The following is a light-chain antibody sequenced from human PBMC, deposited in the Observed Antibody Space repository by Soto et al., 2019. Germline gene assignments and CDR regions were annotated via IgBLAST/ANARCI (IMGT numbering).Light chain of an antibody. J-gene: IGKJ4*01. Sequence: EIVLTQSPPTLSLSPGERATLSCGASQSVGNNYLAWYQLKPGLAPRLLIFDATRMATGIPDRFSGSGSGTQFTLTISRLEPEDSAVYYCQQYVSAPLAFGGGSTVDIK. CDR3: QQYVSAPLA. V-gene: IGKV3D-20*01. CDR2: DAT. CDR1: QSVGNNY.